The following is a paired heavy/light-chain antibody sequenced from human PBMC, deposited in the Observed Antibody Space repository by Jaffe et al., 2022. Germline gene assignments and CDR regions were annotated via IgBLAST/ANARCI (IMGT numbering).Heavy chain of an antibody. CDR2: LSWNSVKK. CDR3: ARGATFSLDYYMDA. CDR1: GFTFDEYD. Sequence: EVQLVESGGGFVQPGRSLRLSCAASGFTFDEYDMYWVRQVPGKGLEWVSSLSWNSVKKDYADSVKGRFTISRDNAKNSLYLQMNSLRAEDTALYFCARGATFSLDYYMDAWGKGTTVTVSS. V-gene: IGHV3-9*01. D-gene: IGHD3-16*01. J-gene: IGHJ6*03.
Light chain of an antibody. J-gene: IGLJ2*01. CDR2: GDT. V-gene: IGLV1-40*01. CDR3: QSYDSSLSGVV. CDR1: RSNIGAGYG. Sequence: QSVLTQPPSVSGAPGQRVTISCTGSRSNIGAGYGAHWYQQLPGTAPKLLIYGDTSRPSGVPDRFSGSKSGTSVSLAITGLQAEDEADYYCQSYDSSLSGVVFGGGTKLTVL.